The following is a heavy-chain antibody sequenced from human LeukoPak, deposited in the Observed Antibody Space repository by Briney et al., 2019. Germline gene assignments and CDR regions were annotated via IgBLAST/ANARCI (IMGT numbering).Heavy chain of an antibody. J-gene: IGHJ5*02. Sequence: PGGSLRLSCAXYXXXFXXXXXXXXXXXXGXXXXWXXVXSYDXSXKYYXDSVKGRXTXSRDNSKNTLYLQMNSLRAEDTAVYYCAKDHSGSYYPNWFDPWGQGTRVTVSS. D-gene: IGHD3-10*01. CDR2: XSYDXSXK. CDR1: XXXFXXXX. V-gene: IGHV3-30*18. CDR3: AKDHSGSYYPNWFDP.